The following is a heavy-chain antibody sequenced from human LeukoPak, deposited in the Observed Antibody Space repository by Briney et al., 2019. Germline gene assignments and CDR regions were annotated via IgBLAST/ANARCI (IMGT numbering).Heavy chain of an antibody. V-gene: IGHV3-30*02. D-gene: IGHD6-6*01. CDR2: IRYDGSNE. CDR1: GFTFSSYG. Sequence: SGGSLRLSCAASGFTFSSYGMHWVRQAPGKGLEWVAFIRYDGSNEYYADSVKGRFTISRDNSKNTLYLQMNSLRAEDTAVYYCAKGGRYSSSCFDYWGQGTLVTVSS. J-gene: IGHJ4*02. CDR3: AKGGRYSSSCFDY.